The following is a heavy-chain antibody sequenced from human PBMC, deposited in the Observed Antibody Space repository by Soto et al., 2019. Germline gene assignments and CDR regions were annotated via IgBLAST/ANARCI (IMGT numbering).Heavy chain of an antibody. D-gene: IGHD3-16*01. J-gene: IGHJ4*02. Sequence: ASVKVSCKTSGYTFSSYLIHWVRQAPGQRLEWMGWINAGNGNTKYSQKFQGRVTFTRDTSASTAYMELSSLRSEDTAVYYCARGDFLSYDDYWGQGTLVTVSS. CDR1: GYTFSSYL. V-gene: IGHV1-3*01. CDR3: ARGDFLSYDDY. CDR2: INAGNGNT.